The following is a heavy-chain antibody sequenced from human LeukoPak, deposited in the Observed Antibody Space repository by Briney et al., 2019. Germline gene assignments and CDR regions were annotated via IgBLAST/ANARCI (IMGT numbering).Heavy chain of an antibody. V-gene: IGHV4-59*01. CDR3: ARYIAATGTWWFDP. CDR1: GGSISSYY. J-gene: IGHJ5*02. Sequence: SETLSLTCTVSGGSISSYYWSWIRQPPGKGLEWIGYIYYSGSTNYNPSLKSRVTISVDTSKNQFSLKLSSVTAADTAVYYCARYIAATGTWWFDPWGQGTLVTVSS. D-gene: IGHD6-13*01. CDR2: IYYSGST.